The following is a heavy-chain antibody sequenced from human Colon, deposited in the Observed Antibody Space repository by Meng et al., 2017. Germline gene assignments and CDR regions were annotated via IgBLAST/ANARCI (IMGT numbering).Heavy chain of an antibody. CDR2: IIPIFGPA. CDR1: GYTFSSFP. J-gene: IGHJ4*02. CDR3: ARTGCSSSSCYDY. D-gene: IGHD2-2*01. Sequence: QVQLVQSGAEVKKPGSSVKVSCKASGYTFSSFPISWVRQAPGQGLEWMGRIIPIFGPAHYAQKFQGRVTITTDESTSTAYMELGSLRSDDTAVYYCARTGCSSSSCYDYWGQGTLVTVSS. V-gene: IGHV1-69*05.